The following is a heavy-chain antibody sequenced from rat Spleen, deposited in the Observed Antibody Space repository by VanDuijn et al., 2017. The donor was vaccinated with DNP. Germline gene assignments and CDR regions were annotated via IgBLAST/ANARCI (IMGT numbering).Heavy chain of an antibody. J-gene: IGHJ3*01. CDR3: ARWDRFTGFVY. CDR2: INPGIRDT. Sequence: QVQLQQSGAELAKPGSSVKISCKASGHTFTXYYTXXINKTTGQGLEYIGYINPGIRDTNYNEKFKDKVTLTVDKSSSTAFMQLSSLTPDDSAVYYCARWDRFTGFVYWGQGTLVTVSS. V-gene: IGHV1-43*01. D-gene: IGHD1-11*01. CDR1: GHTFTXYY.